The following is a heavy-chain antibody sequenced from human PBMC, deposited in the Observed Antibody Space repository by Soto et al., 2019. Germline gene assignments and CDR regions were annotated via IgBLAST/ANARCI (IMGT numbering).Heavy chain of an antibody. V-gene: IGHV3-53*01. CDR1: GFTVSNNY. D-gene: IGHD3-10*01. J-gene: IGHJ4*02. CDR3: ATHAGGGGY. Sequence: EVQLVESGGGLIQPGGSLRLSCAVSGFTVSNNYMSWVRQAPGKGLEGVSVIYSGGYTAYGDSVKGRFTISRDNSKNNLFLKKTRLKAEDRGVFFCATHAGGGGYWGQGTLVTVSS. CDR2: IYSGGYT.